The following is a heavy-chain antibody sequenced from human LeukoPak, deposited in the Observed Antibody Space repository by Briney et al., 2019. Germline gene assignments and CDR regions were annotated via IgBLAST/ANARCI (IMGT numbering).Heavy chain of an antibody. CDR1: GFTFRSYA. CDR3: VKDRGIAAAGGGSYYFDY. V-gene: IGHV3-64D*09. CDR2: ISSNGGST. D-gene: IGHD6-13*01. Sequence: PGGSLRLSCVTSGFTFRSYAMHWVRQAPGKGLECVSAISSNGGSTHYADSVKGRFTISRDNSKNTLYLQMSSLRAEDTAVYYCVKDRGIAAAGGGSYYFDYWGQRTLVTVSS. J-gene: IGHJ4*02.